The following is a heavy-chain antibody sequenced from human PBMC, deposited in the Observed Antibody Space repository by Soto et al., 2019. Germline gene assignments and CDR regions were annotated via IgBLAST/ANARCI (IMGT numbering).Heavy chain of an antibody. J-gene: IGHJ3*02. CDR2: IYPGDSDT. CDR3: ARLRYSGYDSSAAFDI. D-gene: IGHD5-12*01. Sequence: EVQLVQSGAEVKKPGESLKISCKGSGYSFTSYWIGWVRQMPGKGLEWMGIIYPGDSDTRYSPSFQGQVTISADKSISTAYLQWSSLKASDTAMYYCARLRYSGYDSSAAFDIWGQGTMVTVSS. V-gene: IGHV5-51*03. CDR1: GYSFTSYW.